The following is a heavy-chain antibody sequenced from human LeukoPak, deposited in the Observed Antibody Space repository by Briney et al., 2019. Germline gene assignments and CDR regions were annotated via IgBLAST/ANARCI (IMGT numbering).Heavy chain of an antibody. V-gene: IGHV4-38-2*01. CDR1: GYSISNGYY. CDR3: ARQHDSYYYYYIDV. Sequence: SETLSLTCAVSGYSISNGYYWVWIRQPPGRGLGWIGSLYHSDSAYYNTSLRSRVSMSVDTSKNQFSLTLSFVTAADTAAYYCARQHDSYYYYYIDVWGSGTTVTVPS. J-gene: IGHJ6*03. CDR2: LYHSDSA.